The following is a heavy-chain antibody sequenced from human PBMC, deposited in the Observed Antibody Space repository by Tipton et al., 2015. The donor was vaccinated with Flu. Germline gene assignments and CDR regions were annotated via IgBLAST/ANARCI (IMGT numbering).Heavy chain of an antibody. D-gene: IGHD1-20*01. CDR3: ARALTTYNWNRWRWFDP. CDR1: GGSFSGYY. J-gene: IGHJ5*02. Sequence: TLSLTCAVYGGSFSGYYWSWIRQTPGKGLEWIGEINHSGSTNYNPSLKSRVTISVDTSKNQFSLKLSSVTAADTAVYYCARALTTYNWNRWRWFDPWGQGTLVTVSS. CDR2: INHSGST. V-gene: IGHV4-34*01.